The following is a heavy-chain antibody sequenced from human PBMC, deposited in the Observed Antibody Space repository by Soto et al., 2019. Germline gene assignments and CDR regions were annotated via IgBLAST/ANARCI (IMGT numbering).Heavy chain of an antibody. CDR3: ASRVDGLYSGNDRYYFDY. Sequence: SETLSLTCTVSGGSISTSAYYWGWIRQPPGKGLEWIGTIYYSGTSYHNPSLKSRVTISVDTSKNQFSLTLTSVTAADTAVYYCASRVDGLYSGNDRYYFDYWGQGTLVTVSS. V-gene: IGHV4-39*01. CDR2: IYYSGTS. CDR1: GGSISTSAYY. J-gene: IGHJ4*02. D-gene: IGHD5-12*01.